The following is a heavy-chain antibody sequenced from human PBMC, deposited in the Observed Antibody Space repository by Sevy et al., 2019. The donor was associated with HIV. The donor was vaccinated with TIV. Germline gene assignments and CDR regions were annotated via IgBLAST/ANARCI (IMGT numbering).Heavy chain of an antibody. D-gene: IGHD1-26*01. V-gene: IGHV5-51*01. CDR1: GYSFTSYW. Sequence: GESLKISCKGSGYSFTSYWIGWVRQMPGKGLEWMEIIYPGDSDTRYSPSFQGQVTISADKSISTAYLQWSSLKASDTAMYYCAIAVGAKNNWFDPWGQGTLVTVSS. CDR3: AIAVGAKNNWFDP. J-gene: IGHJ5*02. CDR2: IYPGDSDT.